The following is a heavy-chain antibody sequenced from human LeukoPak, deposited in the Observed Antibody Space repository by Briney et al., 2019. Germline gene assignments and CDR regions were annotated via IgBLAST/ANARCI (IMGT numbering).Heavy chain of an antibody. CDR3: ATAIIVGAIEDI. Sequence: EASVKVSCKVSGYTLTELSMHWVRQAPGKGLEWMGGFDPEDGETIYAQKFQGRVTMTEDTSTDTAYMELSSLRSEDTAVYYCATAIIVGAIEDIWGQGTMVTVSS. J-gene: IGHJ3*02. CDR2: FDPEDGET. D-gene: IGHD1-26*01. CDR1: GYTLTELS. V-gene: IGHV1-24*01.